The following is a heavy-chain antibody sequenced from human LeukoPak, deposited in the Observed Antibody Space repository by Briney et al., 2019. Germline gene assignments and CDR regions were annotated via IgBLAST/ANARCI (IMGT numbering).Heavy chain of an antibody. CDR2: MNPNSGKT. CDR1: GYTFTSYD. D-gene: IGHD2-15*01. J-gene: IGHJ5*02. V-gene: IGHV1-8*01. CDR3: ARAPPEYCSGGTCYSGRNWFDP. Sequence: ASVKVSCKASGYTFTSYDINWVRQATGQGLEGRGWMNPNSGKTGYAKKFQGRVTMTRKTSISTAYMELSSLRSEDTAVYYCARAPPEYCSGGTCYSGRNWFDPWGQGTLVTVSS.